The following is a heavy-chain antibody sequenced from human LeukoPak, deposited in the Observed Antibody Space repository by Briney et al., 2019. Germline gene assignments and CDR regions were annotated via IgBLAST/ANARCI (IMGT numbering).Heavy chain of an antibody. CDR3: ARDLGDGYNFRY. V-gene: IGHV4-59*12. CDR1: GGSISSYY. J-gene: IGHJ4*02. CDR2: IYNSGSIYNSGST. Sequence: PSETLSLTCTVSGGSISSYYWSWIRQPPGKGLDWIGYIYNSGSIYNSGSTKYNPSLKSRVIISVDTSKNQFSLKLSSVTAADTAVYFCARDLGDGYNFRYWGQGTLVTVSS. D-gene: IGHD5-24*01.